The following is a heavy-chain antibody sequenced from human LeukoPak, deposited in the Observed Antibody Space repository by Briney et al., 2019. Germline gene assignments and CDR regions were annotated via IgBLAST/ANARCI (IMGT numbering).Heavy chain of an antibody. J-gene: IGHJ3*02. CDR2: INPNSGGT. CDR1: GYVFTGYY. Sequence: GASLKVSCKASGYVFTGYYMHWVRQAPGQGLEWMGWINPNSGGTKYAQKFQGRVTMTRDTSISTAYMELSRLRSDDTAVYYCARDSTHYYDSLGIWGQGTMVTVSS. CDR3: ARDSTHYYDSLGI. D-gene: IGHD3-22*01. V-gene: IGHV1-2*02.